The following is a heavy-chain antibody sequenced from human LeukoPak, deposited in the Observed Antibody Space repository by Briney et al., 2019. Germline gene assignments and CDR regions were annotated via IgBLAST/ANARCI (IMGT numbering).Heavy chain of an antibody. V-gene: IGHV3-30-3*01. CDR2: ISYDGSNK. CDR3: VTNPASWAAADIGFDY. Sequence: PGRSLTLSCAASGFTFSSYAMHWVRQPPGKGLEWVAAISYDGSNKYYADSVNGRLTISRDNPKNTLYLQMNSLRAEDTSVYYCVTNPASWAAADIGFDYWGQATLPTLSS. J-gene: IGHJ4*02. CDR1: GFTFSSYA. D-gene: IGHD6-13*01.